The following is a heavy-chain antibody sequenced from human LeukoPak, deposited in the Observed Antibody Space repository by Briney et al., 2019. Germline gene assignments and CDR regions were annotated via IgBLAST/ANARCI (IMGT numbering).Heavy chain of an antibody. V-gene: IGHV1-69*04. CDR2: IIPILGIA. Sequence: SVKVSCKASGGTFSSYAISWVRQAPGQGLEWMGRIIPILGIANYAQRFQGRVTITADKSTNTAYMKRRSLRAENTAVYYCAREWSGDDYGDYWGQGTLVTVSP. J-gene: IGHJ4*02. CDR3: AREWSGDDYGDY. CDR1: GGTFSSYA. D-gene: IGHD3-10*01.